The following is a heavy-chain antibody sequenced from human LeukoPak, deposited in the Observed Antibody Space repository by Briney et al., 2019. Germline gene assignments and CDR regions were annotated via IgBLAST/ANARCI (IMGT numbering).Heavy chain of an antibody. J-gene: IGHJ4*02. CDR2: IVVGSGNT. V-gene: IGHV1-58*02. Sequence: SVKVSCKASGFTFTSSAMQWMRQARGQRLEWIGWIVVGSGNTNYAQKFQERVTITRDMSTSTAYMELSSLRSEDTAVYYCAASLGAAVAISGLDYWGQGTLVTVSS. CDR1: GFTFTSSA. CDR3: AASLGAAVAISGLDY. D-gene: IGHD2-2*02.